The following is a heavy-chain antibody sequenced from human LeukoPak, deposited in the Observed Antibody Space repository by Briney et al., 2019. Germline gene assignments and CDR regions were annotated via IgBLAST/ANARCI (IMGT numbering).Heavy chain of an antibody. D-gene: IGHD2-2*01. J-gene: IGHJ4*02. CDR2: VYYSGSS. Sequence: SETLSLTCNVSDYSISSGYYWGWIRQPPGEGLEWIGNVYYSGSSYYNPSLKSRVTISVDTSKNQFSLKLSSVTAADTAVYYCARSYCSSTSCYDSYFDYWGQGTLVTVSS. CDR1: DYSISSGYY. V-gene: IGHV4-38-2*02. CDR3: ARSYCSSTSCYDSYFDY.